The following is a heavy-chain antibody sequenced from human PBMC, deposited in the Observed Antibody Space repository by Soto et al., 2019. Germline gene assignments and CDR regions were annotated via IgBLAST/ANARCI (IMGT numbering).Heavy chain of an antibody. CDR1: VDSVSRNSAA. J-gene: IGHJ4*01. Sequence: PSPILPLTCAISVDSVSRNSAAWNSFRQSPSRGLEWLGRTYFDSIWYTDYAESVKSRMTINVDTSKNHFSLNLNSVTPEDTALYFCAGNYYVSGSYYSSFDYWGQGTLVTVSS. CDR2: TYFDSIWYT. V-gene: IGHV6-1*01. D-gene: IGHD3-10*01. CDR3: AGNYYVSGSYYSSFDY.